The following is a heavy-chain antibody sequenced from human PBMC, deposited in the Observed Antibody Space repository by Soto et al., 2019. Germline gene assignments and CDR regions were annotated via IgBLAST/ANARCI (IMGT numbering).Heavy chain of an antibody. V-gene: IGHV1-69*18. D-gene: IGHD3-10*01. J-gene: IGHJ4*02. CDR2: VLPVFGTT. CDR1: GGTFTSNA. Sequence: QVQLVQSGAEVKKPGSSVKVSCKASGGTFTSNAISWVRQAPGQGLEWMGTVLPVFGTTNYAPKFRGRLTITADDSSSTAYMEWRSLKSEDTAVYYCARDRALRGFDYWGQGTLVTVSS. CDR3: ARDRALRGFDY.